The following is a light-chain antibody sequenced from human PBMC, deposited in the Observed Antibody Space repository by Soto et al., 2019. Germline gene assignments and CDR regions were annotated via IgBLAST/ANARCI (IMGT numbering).Light chain of an antibody. CDR1: QSISRSY. J-gene: IGKJ2*01. V-gene: IGKV3-20*01. CDR2: GTG. Sequence: EIVLTQSPATLSLSPVQTATLYSMASQSISRSYLAWYQPKRGQAPRLLMFGTGSRATGIPDRFSGTGSGTDFTLIINRLEPEDFAVYYCQQYSGTPHNCGQGTKGDIK. CDR3: QQYSGTPHN.